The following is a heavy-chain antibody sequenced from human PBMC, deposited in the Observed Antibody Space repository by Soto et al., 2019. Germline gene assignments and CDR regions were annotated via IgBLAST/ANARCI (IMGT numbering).Heavy chain of an antibody. J-gene: IGHJ4*02. D-gene: IGHD5-18*01. CDR2: IYSSGST. CDR3: ARGYSYTQPVFDY. Sequence: GGSLRLSCAASGFTVSNNYMTWGRQAPGKGLEWVSFIYSSGSTYYADSVKGRFTISRDNFKNTLYLQMNSLRAEDTAVYYCARGYSYTQPVFDYWGLGTLVTVSS. V-gene: IGHV3-53*01. CDR1: GFTVSNNY.